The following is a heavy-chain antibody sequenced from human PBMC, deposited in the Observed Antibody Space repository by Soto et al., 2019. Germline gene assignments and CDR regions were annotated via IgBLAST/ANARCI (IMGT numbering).Heavy chain of an antibody. CDR1: GGSISSYY. Sequence: QVQLQESGPGLVKPSETLSLTCTVSGGSISSYYWNWIRQPPGKGLEWIGYIYYSGSTNYNPSLNSRVTISVDTSKHQFSLKLSSVTAADTAVYYCARGPPRDGYNFGAFDIWGQGTVVTVSS. CDR3: ARGPPRDGYNFGAFDI. CDR2: IYYSGST. J-gene: IGHJ3*02. V-gene: IGHV4-59*01. D-gene: IGHD5-12*01.